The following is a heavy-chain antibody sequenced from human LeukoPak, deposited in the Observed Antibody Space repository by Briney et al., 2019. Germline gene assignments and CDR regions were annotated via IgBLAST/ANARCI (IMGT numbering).Heavy chain of an antibody. CDR2: IYYSGTT. CDR3: ARGSYGPDY. J-gene: IGHJ4*02. D-gene: IGHD5-18*01. V-gene: IGHV4-59*01. Sequence: SETLSLTCTVSGGSISSYYWSWIRQSPGKGLEWIGYIYYSGTTNYNPSLKSRVTISVDTSKNQFSLRLSSVTAADTAVYYCARGSYGPDYWDQGTLVTVSS. CDR1: GGSISSYY.